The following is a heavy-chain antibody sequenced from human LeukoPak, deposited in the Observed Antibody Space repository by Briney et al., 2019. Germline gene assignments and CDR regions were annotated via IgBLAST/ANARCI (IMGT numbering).Heavy chain of an antibody. CDR3: ARVYYYALGSSYMWLDR. J-gene: IGHJ5*01. Sequence: SGTLSLTCAVSGGSISSSNWWSWVRQPPGHGLEWIGEIYHSGSTNYNPSVKSRVTISVDTANNHFSLRLSSVTAPDTAVYYCARVYYYALGSSYMWLDRWGQGTLVTVSS. D-gene: IGHD3-10*01. V-gene: IGHV4-4*02. CDR2: IYHSGST. CDR1: GGSISSSNW.